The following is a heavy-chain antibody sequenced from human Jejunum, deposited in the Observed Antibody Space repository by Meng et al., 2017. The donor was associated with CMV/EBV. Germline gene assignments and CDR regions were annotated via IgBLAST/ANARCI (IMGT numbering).Heavy chain of an antibody. V-gene: IGHV4-59*01. J-gene: IGHJ4*02. CDR2: VYYSGST. Sequence: SISSYYWTWIRQPPGKGLEWIGYVYYSGSTNYNPSLKSRVTISVDTSKNQFSLKLSSVTAADTAVYYCARVPAELGSSSSWYYFDYWDQGTLVTVSS. D-gene: IGHD6-13*01. CDR3: ARVPAELGSSSSWYYFDY. CDR1: SISSYY.